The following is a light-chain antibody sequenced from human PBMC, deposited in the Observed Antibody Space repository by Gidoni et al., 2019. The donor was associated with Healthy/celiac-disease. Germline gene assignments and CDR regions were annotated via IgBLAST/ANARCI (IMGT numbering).Light chain of an antibody. CDR3: QQRSNWPPWYT. V-gene: IGKV3-11*01. Sequence: EIVLTQSPATLSLSPGERATLSCRASQSVSSYLAWYQQKPGQAPRLLIYDASNRATGIPARFSGSGSGTDFTLTISSLEPEDFAVYYCQQRSNWPPWYTFXQXTKLEIK. CDR1: QSVSSY. CDR2: DAS. J-gene: IGKJ2*01.